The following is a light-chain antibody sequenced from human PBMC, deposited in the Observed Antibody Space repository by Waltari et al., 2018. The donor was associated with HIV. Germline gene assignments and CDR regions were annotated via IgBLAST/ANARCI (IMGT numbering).Light chain of an antibody. CDR2: HSD. V-gene: IGLV1-47*01. Sequence: QSVLTQPPSTSATPGQRVTILCSGASSNIGSHFVSWYQQLPGGTPKLLIYHSDRRPSGVPDRFSGSDSGTSASLAISGLRSEDEADYYCAAWDNYVNVWVFGGGTRVTVL. CDR1: SSNIGSHF. CDR3: AAWDNYVNVWV. J-gene: IGLJ3*02.